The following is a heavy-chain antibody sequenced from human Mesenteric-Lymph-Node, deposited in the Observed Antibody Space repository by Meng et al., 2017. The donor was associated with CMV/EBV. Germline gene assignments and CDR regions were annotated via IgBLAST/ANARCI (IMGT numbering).Heavy chain of an antibody. CDR2: RYYSGST. J-gene: IGHJ5*02. V-gene: IGHV4-39*07. Sequence: CTVSGDSIISGSYYWGWIRQPPGKGLEWIGSRYYSGSTYYNPSLKSRVTMSVDTSKNQFSLKLSSVTAADTGIYYCARVRGVRWFDPWGQGTLVTVSS. D-gene: IGHD3-10*01. CDR3: ARVRGVRWFDP. CDR1: GDSIISGSYY.